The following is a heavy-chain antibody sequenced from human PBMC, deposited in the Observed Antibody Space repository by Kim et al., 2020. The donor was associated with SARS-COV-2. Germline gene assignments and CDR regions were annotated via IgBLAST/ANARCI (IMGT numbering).Heavy chain of an antibody. V-gene: IGHV3-48*02. Sequence: GGSLRLSCAASGFTFSSYSMNWVRQAPGKGLEWVSYISSSSSTIYYADSVKGRFTISRDNAKNSLYLQMNSLRDEDTAVYYCARGYYDILTGYPEDAFDIWGQGTMVTVSS. CDR1: GFTFSSYS. D-gene: IGHD3-9*01. CDR3: ARGYYDILTGYPEDAFDI. CDR2: ISSSSSTI. J-gene: IGHJ3*02.